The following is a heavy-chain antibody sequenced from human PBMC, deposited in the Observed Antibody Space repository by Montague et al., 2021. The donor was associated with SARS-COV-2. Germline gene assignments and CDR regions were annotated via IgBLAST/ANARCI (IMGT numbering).Heavy chain of an antibody. D-gene: IGHD1-1*01. Sequence: LRLSCAVSSGSISNDIYYWGWIRQPPGKGPEWVGGSRYGGTSYYNPSLKSRVTISIDTSKNQCSLKMTAVTAADTAVYFCARQDIQLRFDLWGRGTLVTVSS. J-gene: IGHJ2*01. CDR1: SGSISNDIYY. CDR2: SRYGGTS. V-gene: IGHV4-39*01. CDR3: ARQDIQLRFDL.